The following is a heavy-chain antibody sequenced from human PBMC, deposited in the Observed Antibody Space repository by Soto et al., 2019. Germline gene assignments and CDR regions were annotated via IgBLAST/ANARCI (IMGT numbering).Heavy chain of an antibody. V-gene: IGHV3-30-3*01. CDR1: GFPFRIFP. D-gene: IGHD2-2*01. CDR3: AREDSTRTDDNYYYYGMDV. CDR2: LSSDGSDT. Sequence: GGSLRLSCAASGFPFRIFPMHWVRQAPGKGLEWVVVLSSDGSDTNYADSVKGRFTVSRDNSKNTLYLQMNSLRIEDTAVYYCAREDSTRTDDNYYYYGMDVWGQGTTVTVSS. J-gene: IGHJ6*02.